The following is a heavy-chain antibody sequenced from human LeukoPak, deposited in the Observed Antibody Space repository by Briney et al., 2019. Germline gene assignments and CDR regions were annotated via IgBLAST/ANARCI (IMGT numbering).Heavy chain of an antibody. V-gene: IGHV3-15*07. J-gene: IGHJ4*02. CDR1: GFSFSNAW. Sequence: GGSLRLSCAASGFSFSNAWMNWIRQAPGKGPEWVGRIKSKTDDGPTEYAASVKGRFTISKDDSKNTLYLQMNNLKTEDTAVYYCTTEAYRWGQGTLVTVPS. CDR2: IKSKTDDGPT. D-gene: IGHD4-11*01. CDR3: TTEAYR.